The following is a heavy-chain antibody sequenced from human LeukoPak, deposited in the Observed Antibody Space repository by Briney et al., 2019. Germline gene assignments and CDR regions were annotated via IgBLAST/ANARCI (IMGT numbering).Heavy chain of an antibody. CDR2: IYPGDSDT. V-gene: IGHV5-51*01. J-gene: IGHJ4*02. Sequence: GESLKISCKGSGYSFTGYWIGWVRQMPGKGLEWMGIIYPGDSDTRYSPSFQGQVTISADKSISTAYLQWSSLKASDTPMYYCSRPVSSSLWRGYPYYFDYWGQGTLVTASS. CDR3: SRPVSSSLWRGYPYYFDY. CDR1: GYSFTGYW. D-gene: IGHD3-3*01.